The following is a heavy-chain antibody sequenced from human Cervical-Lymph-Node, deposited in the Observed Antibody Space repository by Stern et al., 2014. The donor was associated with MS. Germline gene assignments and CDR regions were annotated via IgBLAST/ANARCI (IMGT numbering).Heavy chain of an antibody. Sequence: VQLVQSGAEVKKPGESLKISCKGSGYSFANYWIGWVRQMPGKGLEWLGIIYPGDPDTRYSPSFQGQVTISADQSTNTAYLQWSSLKASDTAMYYCARHTVATATGHHGLDVWGQGTTVTVSS. CDR1: GYSFANYW. J-gene: IGHJ6*02. CDR3: ARHTVATATGHHGLDV. D-gene: IGHD4-23*01. V-gene: IGHV5-51*01. CDR2: IYPGDPDT.